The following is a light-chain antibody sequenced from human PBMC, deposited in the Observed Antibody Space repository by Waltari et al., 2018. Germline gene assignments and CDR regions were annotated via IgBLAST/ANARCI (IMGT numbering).Light chain of an antibody. CDR1: SSDVGGYNY. V-gene: IGLV2-8*01. J-gene: IGLJ2*01. CDR3: SSYAGTNTVI. Sequence: QSALTQPPSASGSPGQPVTISCTGTSSDVGGYNYDSWYQQHPGKAPKLMIYEVSKRPSGVPDRFSASKSGNTASLTVSGLQADDEADYYCSSYAGTNTVIFGGGTKLTVL. CDR2: EVS.